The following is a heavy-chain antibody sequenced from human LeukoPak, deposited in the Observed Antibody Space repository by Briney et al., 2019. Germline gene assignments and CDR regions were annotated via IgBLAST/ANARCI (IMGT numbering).Heavy chain of an antibody. V-gene: IGHV1-2*02. D-gene: IGHD3-10*01. Sequence: AAVKVSCKASGYTFTGYFMHWVRPAPGEGLEGIGWINPNRGGTNYAQKFQSRVTMTRDTSISTAYMELSRLRSDDTAVYYCARDGATYYYGSGSYYKDPWGQGTLVTVSS. CDR3: ARDGATYYYGSGSYYKDP. CDR1: GYTFTGYF. J-gene: IGHJ5*02. CDR2: INPNRGGT.